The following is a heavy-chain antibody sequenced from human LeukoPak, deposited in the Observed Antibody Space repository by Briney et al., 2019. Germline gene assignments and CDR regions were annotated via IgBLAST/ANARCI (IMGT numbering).Heavy chain of an antibody. Sequence: GGSLRLSCAASGFTFSSYSMNWVRQAPGKGLEWVSYISSSSSTIYYADSVKGRFTISRDNAKNSLYLQMNSLRAEDTAVYYCAKGLVVSSYWGQGTLVTVSS. CDR1: GFTFSSYS. V-gene: IGHV3-48*01. J-gene: IGHJ4*02. CDR2: ISSSSSTI. CDR3: AKGLVVSSY. D-gene: IGHD2-15*01.